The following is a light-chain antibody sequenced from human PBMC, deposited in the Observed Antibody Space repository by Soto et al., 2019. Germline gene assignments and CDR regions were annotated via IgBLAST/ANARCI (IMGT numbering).Light chain of an antibody. CDR1: QSVRSY. CDR3: QQRSSWPRIT. V-gene: IGKV3-11*01. CDR2: DAS. Sequence: EIVLTQSPATLYFSPGERATLSCRASQSVRSYLAWYQQKPGQAPRLLIYDASSRATGIPSRFSGSGSGADFTLTISSLEPEDFAIYYCQQRSSWPRITFGGGTKVEI. J-gene: IGKJ4*01.